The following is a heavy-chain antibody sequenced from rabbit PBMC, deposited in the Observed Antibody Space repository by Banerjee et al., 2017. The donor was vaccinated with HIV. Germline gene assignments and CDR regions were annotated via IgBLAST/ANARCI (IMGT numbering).Heavy chain of an antibody. CDR3: ARPYVGSNSL. CDR1: GFSFSSEA. D-gene: IGHD4-2*01. J-gene: IGHJ4*01. V-gene: IGHV1S40*01. Sequence: QSLEESGGDLVKPGASLTLTCTASGFSFSSEAMSWVRQAPGKGLEWIGCVHTGDGNSYYASWAKGRFTISKTSSTTVTLQMTSLTAADTATYFCARPYVGSNSLWGQGTLVTVS. CDR2: VHTGDGNS.